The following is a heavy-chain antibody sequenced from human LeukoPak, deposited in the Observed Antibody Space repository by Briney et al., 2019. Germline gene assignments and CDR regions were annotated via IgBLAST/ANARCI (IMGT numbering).Heavy chain of an antibody. Sequence: GGSLRLSCAASGFTFSSYAMSWVRHAPGKGLEWVSAISGSGGSTYYADSVKGRFTISGDNSKNTLYLQMNSLRAEDKAVYYFAKDPQQLVPGGMDVWGKGTTVTVSS. V-gene: IGHV3-23*01. CDR3: AKDPQQLVPGGMDV. D-gene: IGHD6-13*01. J-gene: IGHJ6*03. CDR1: GFTFSSYA. CDR2: ISGSGGST.